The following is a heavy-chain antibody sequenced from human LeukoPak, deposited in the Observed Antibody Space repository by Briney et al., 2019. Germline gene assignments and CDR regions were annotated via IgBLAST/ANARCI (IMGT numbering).Heavy chain of an antibody. CDR2: IYSGGDT. CDR1: GVTVSNNH. V-gene: IGHV3-66*01. CDR3: ARDPPAEAINTYA. J-gene: IGHJ5*02. D-gene: IGHD6-13*01. Sequence: GGSLRLSCAASGVTVSNNHMRWVRQAPGKGPEWVSLIYSGGDTFYADAVKGRFTISRDGSKNTLYLQMNSLRAEDTAVYYCARDPPAEAINTYAWGQGTLVTVSS.